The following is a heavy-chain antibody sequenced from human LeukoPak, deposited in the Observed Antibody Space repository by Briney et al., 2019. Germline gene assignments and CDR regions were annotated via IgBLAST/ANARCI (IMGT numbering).Heavy chain of an antibody. D-gene: IGHD2-2*01. CDR2: ISPNSGGA. Sequence: ASVKVSCKASGYTFTNYGISWVRQAPGQGLEWMGRISPNSGGANYAQKFQGRVTMTRDTSISTAYMELSRLRSDDTAVYYCARVWCSSTSCHCGMDVWGQGTTVTVSS. J-gene: IGHJ6*02. CDR1: GYTFTNYG. CDR3: ARVWCSSTSCHCGMDV. V-gene: IGHV1-2*06.